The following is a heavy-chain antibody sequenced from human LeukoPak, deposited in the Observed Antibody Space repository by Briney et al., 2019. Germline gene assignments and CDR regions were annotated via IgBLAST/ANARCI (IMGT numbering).Heavy chain of an antibody. D-gene: IGHD4-17*01. Sequence: GASVKVSCKASVYIFTNYYMHWVRQAPGQGLEWMGIINPSGGFTSNAQKFQGRVTMTRDTSTSTVYMELSSLRSEDTALYYCAGDGDYGDYVLDHWGQGTLVTVSS. CDR3: AGDGDYGDYVLDH. CDR1: VYIFTNYY. V-gene: IGHV1-46*01. CDR2: INPSGGFT. J-gene: IGHJ4*02.